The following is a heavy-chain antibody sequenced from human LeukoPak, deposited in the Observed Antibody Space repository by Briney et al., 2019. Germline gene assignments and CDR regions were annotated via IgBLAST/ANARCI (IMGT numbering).Heavy chain of an antibody. D-gene: IGHD5/OR15-5a*01. J-gene: IGHJ5*02. CDR1: GLTGSHNY. CDR2: IHTSGDT. CDR3: IVFGVSNH. Sequence: GGSLRLSCAASGLTGSHNYVSWVRQAPGKGLEWASAIHTSGDTCYADSVKGRFTISRDTSKNTLYLQINSLRVEDTAVYYCIVFGVSNHWGQGTLVTVSS. V-gene: IGHV3-53*01.